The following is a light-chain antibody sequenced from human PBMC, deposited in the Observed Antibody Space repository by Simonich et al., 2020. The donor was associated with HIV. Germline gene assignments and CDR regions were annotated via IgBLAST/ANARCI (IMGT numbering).Light chain of an antibody. CDR1: QRIANW. CDR2: EES. Sequence: DIQMTQSPSTLSAHVGDRVTIPCRASQRIANWLAWYQQKPVKAPKLLIYEESSLQSGVPSRFSGSGSGAEFTLTISSLQPDDFATYYCQQYNNYPKTFGQGTKVEIK. J-gene: IGKJ1*01. V-gene: IGKV1-5*03. CDR3: QQYNNYPKT.